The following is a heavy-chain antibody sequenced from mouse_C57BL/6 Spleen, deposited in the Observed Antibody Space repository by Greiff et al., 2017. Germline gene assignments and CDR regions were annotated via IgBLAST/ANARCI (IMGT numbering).Heavy chain of an antibody. J-gene: IGHJ2*01. D-gene: IGHD1-1*01. CDR2: ISSGSSTI. V-gene: IGHV5-17*01. Sequence: EVKLVESGGGLVKPGGSLKLSCAASGFTFSDYGMHWVRQAPEKGLAWVAYISSGSSTIYYADTVKGRFTISRDNAKNTLFLQMTSLRSEDTAMYYCAKDGYLDYWGQGTTLTVSS. CDR3: AKDGYLDY. CDR1: GFTFSDYG.